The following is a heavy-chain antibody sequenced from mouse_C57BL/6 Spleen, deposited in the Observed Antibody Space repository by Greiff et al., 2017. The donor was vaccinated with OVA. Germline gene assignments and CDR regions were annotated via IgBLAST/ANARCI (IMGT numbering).Heavy chain of an antibody. V-gene: IGHV5-9*01. CDR3: ARDVDSSGYPPWFAY. Sequence: EVKLVESGGGLVKPGGSLKLSCAASGFTFSSYTMSWVRQTPEKRLEWVATISGGSGNTSYPDSVKGRSTLSRDKAKNPLYLQMSSLRSEDTALDYCARDVDSSGYPPWFAYWGQGTLVTVSA. D-gene: IGHD3-2*02. CDR1: GFTFSSYT. J-gene: IGHJ3*01. CDR2: ISGGSGNT.